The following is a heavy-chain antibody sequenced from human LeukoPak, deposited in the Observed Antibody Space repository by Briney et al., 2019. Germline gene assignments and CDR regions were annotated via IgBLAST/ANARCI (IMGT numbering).Heavy chain of an antibody. D-gene: IGHD5-18*01. J-gene: IGHJ4*02. CDR3: ARARGELWLRKYFDY. V-gene: IGHV1-18*01. CDR2: ISAYNGNT. Sequence: ASVKVSCKASGYTFTSYGISWVRQAPGQGLEWMGWISAYNGNTNYAQKLQGRVTMTTDTSTSTAYMELSSLRSEDTAVYYCARARGELWLRKYFDYWGQGTLVTVSS. CDR1: GYTFTSYG.